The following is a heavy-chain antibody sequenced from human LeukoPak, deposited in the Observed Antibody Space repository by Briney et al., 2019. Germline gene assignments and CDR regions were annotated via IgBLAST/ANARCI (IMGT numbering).Heavy chain of an antibody. Sequence: PGGSLRLSCVASGFTFSSYWMSWVRQAPGKGLEWVANIKQDGSEKYYVDSVKGRFTISRDNAKNSLYLQMNSLRAEDTAVYYCARALGYCSSTSCYTSSYYYYGMDVWGQGTTVTVSS. CDR3: ARALGYCSSTSCYTSSYYYYGMDV. V-gene: IGHV3-7*01. D-gene: IGHD2-2*02. CDR2: IKQDGSEK. CDR1: GFTFSSYW. J-gene: IGHJ6*02.